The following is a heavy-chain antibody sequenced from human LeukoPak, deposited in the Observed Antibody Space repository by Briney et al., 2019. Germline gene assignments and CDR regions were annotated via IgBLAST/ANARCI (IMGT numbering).Heavy chain of an antibody. Sequence: GASVKVSCKASGYTFTSYGISWVRQAPGQGLEWMGLINPSGSSTLYAQKFQGRVTMTRDMSTTTDYMELSRLRSDDTAVYYCASRSRGYSYGILDAFDIWGQGTMVTVSS. CDR2: INPSGSST. CDR1: GYTFTSYG. J-gene: IGHJ3*02. D-gene: IGHD5-18*01. CDR3: ASRSRGYSYGILDAFDI. V-gene: IGHV1-46*01.